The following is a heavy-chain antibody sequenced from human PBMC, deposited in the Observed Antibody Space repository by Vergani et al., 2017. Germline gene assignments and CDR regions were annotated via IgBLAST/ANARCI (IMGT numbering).Heavy chain of an antibody. Sequence: QVQLQESGPGLVKPSETLSLTCTVSGGSVSSGSYYWSWIRQPPGKGLEWMGYVSFRGDTLYDPSVKGRMTISLNTSSNQFSLKLSSVTAADTAVYYCARSPTPNLIAVAGRYYYYMDVWGKGTTVTVSS. V-gene: IGHV4-61*01. CDR1: GGSVSSGSYY. D-gene: IGHD6-19*01. CDR2: VSFRGDT. CDR3: ARSPTPNLIAVAGRYYYYMDV. J-gene: IGHJ6*03.